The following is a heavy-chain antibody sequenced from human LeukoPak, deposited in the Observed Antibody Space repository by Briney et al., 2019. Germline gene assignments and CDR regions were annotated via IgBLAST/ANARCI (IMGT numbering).Heavy chain of an antibody. V-gene: IGHV1-69*05. D-gene: IGHD6-19*01. CDR1: GGTFSSYA. CDR2: IIPIFGTA. Sequence: SVKVSCKASGGTFSSYAISWVRQAPGQGLEWMGRIIPIFGTANYAQKFQGRVTITTDESTSTAYMELSSLISEDTAVYYCARMPSGWYGYYFDYWGQGTLVTVSS. J-gene: IGHJ4*02. CDR3: ARMPSGWYGYYFDY.